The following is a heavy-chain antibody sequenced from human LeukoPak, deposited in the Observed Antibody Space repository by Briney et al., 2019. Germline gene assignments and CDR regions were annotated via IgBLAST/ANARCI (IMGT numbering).Heavy chain of an antibody. CDR1: GGSISSSSYY. J-gene: IGHJ6*03. CDR3: ARGYNWNYDPSYYYYYYYMDV. V-gene: IGHV4-39*07. D-gene: IGHD1-7*01. Sequence: SETLSLTCTVSGGSISSSSYYWGWIRQPPGKGLEWIGSIYYSGSTYYNPSLKSRVTISVDTSKNQFSLKLSSVTAADTAVYYCARGYNWNYDPSYYYYYYYMDVWGKGTTVTVSS. CDR2: IYYSGST.